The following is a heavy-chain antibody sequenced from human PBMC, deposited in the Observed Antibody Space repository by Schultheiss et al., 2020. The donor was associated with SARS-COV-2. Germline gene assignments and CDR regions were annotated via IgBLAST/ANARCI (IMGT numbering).Heavy chain of an antibody. Sequence: ASVKVSCKASGYTFTSYGISWVRQAPGQGLEWMGWINPNSGGTNYAQKFQGWVTMTRDTSISTAYMELRSLRSDDTAVYYCARANTVTSWGRYYYYGMDVWGQGTTVTVSS. CDR3: ARANTVTSWGRYYYYGMDV. CDR2: INPNSGGT. J-gene: IGHJ6*02. CDR1: GYTFTSYG. V-gene: IGHV1-2*04. D-gene: IGHD4-11*01.